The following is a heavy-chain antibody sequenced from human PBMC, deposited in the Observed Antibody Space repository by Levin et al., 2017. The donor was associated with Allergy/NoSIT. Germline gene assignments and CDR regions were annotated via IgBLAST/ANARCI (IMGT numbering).Heavy chain of an antibody. Sequence: ETLSLTCAASGFTFSEAWMTWVRQAPGKGLEWVGRIKSRADGGTAEYAAPVTGRTLISRDDSRNTLYLQMNSLKTEDTAVYYCAYLYLDVWGKGTTVTVSS. CDR2: IKSRADGGTA. D-gene: IGHD3-10*01. CDR3: AYLYLDV. CDR1: GFTFSEAW. V-gene: IGHV3-15*01. J-gene: IGHJ6*04.